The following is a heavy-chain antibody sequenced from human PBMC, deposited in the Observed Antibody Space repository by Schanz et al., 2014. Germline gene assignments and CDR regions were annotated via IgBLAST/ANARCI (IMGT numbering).Heavy chain of an antibody. Sequence: QLQLVQSGAEVKKPGSSVKVSCKLSGGTFSSYTISWMRQAPGQGLEWMGWISAYNDNTNYAQKLQGRVTMTTDTSTSTAYMELRSLRSDDTAVYYCARGGYSSGWYDRDIAHFDYWGQGTLVTVSS. CDR2: ISAYNDNT. CDR3: ARGGYSSGWYDRDIAHFDY. CDR1: GGTFSSYT. D-gene: IGHD6-19*01. V-gene: IGHV1-18*01. J-gene: IGHJ4*02.